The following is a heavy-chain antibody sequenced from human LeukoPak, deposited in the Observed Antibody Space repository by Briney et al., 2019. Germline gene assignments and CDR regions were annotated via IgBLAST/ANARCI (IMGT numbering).Heavy chain of an antibody. CDR3: AGATLDN. V-gene: IGHV3-53*01. Sequence: PGGSLRLSCAASGFSVSSNYISWVRQAPGKGLEWVSVIYSDGSTKYADSVKARFTISRDNSKNTVYLQMNSLRVEDTALYYCAGATLDNWGQGTLVTVSS. J-gene: IGHJ4*02. CDR1: GFSVSSNY. CDR2: IYSDGST.